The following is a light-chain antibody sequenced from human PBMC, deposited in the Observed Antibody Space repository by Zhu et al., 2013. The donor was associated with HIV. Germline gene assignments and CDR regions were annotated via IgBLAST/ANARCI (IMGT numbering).Light chain of an antibody. CDR2: DDS. V-gene: IGLV3-21*02. CDR3: QIWDGSTDHPVI. J-gene: IGLJ2*01. Sequence: SFVLTQPPSVSVAPEETARITCGGNNIGSKSVHWYQQKPGQAPVLVVYDDSDRPSGIPERFSGSNSGNTATLTVSRVEAGDEADYYCQIWDGSTDHPVIFGGGTRLTVL. CDR1: NIGSKS.